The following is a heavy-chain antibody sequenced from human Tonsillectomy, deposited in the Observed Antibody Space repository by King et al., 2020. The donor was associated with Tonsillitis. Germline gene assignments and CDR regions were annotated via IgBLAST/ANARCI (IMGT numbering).Heavy chain of an antibody. D-gene: IGHD4-11*01. CDR2: IDGSSTFT. V-gene: IGHV3-11*06. CDR3: ARKRDYSTSVFDS. Sequence: VQLVESGGGLVKPGGSLRLSCAASGFTFSDYYMTWIRQAPGKGLEWISYIDGSSTFTTYADSVQGRFTISRDNARNSLFLHMNSLRAEDTAVYYCARKRDYSTSVFDSWGLGTLVTVSS. J-gene: IGHJ4*02. CDR1: GFTFSDYY.